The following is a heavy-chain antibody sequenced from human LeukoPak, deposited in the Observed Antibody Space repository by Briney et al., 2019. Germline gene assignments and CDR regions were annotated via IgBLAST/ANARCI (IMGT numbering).Heavy chain of an antibody. CDR1: GGSISRSSDY. Sequence: PSETLSLTCNVSGGSISRSSDYWGWIRQPPGKGLERVGTISYSGSTYYNPSLKSRVTISVDTSKNQFSLKVTSVTATDTAVYFCARLGGGQLVPLDSWGQGTLVTVSS. V-gene: IGHV4-39*01. J-gene: IGHJ4*02. D-gene: IGHD6-6*01. CDR2: ISYSGST. CDR3: ARLGGGQLVPLDS.